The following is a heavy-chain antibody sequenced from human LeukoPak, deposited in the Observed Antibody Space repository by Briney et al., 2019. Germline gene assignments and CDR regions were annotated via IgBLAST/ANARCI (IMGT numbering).Heavy chain of an antibody. CDR1: GFTLSSYA. J-gene: IGHJ4*02. CDR2: ISGSGGST. D-gene: IGHD5-12*01. V-gene: IGHV3-23*01. CDR3: AKVPMWIYPSYYFDY. Sequence: GGSLRLSCAASGFTLSSYAMSWVRQAPGKGLEWVSAISGSGGSTYYADSVKGRFTISRDNSKNTLYLQMNSLRAEDTAVYYCAKVPMWIYPSYYFDYWGQGTLVTVSS.